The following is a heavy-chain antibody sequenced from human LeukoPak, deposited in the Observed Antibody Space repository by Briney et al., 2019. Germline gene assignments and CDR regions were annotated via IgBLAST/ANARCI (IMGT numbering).Heavy chain of an antibody. V-gene: IGHV1-2*02. Sequence: ASVKVSCEASGYTFTGYYMHWVRQAPGQGLEWMGWLNPHNGDTNYVQKFQGRVTMTRDTSISTAFMDLSSLRSDDTAVYYCARVDQRISFYFDYWGQGTLITVSS. CDR2: LNPHNGDT. CDR1: GYTFTGYY. D-gene: IGHD3-16*02. J-gene: IGHJ4*02. CDR3: ARVDQRISFYFDY.